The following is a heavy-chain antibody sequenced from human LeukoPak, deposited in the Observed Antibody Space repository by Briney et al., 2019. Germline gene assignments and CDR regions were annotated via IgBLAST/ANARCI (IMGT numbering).Heavy chain of an antibody. CDR3: ARDRYSTLGDMVRGALDS. Sequence: GGSLRLSCAASGFTFSSYEMNWVRQAPGEGLEWVSYISSSGSTIYYADSVKGRFTISRDNAKNSLYLQMNSLRAEDTAVYYCARDRYSTLGDMVRGALDSWGQGTLVTVSS. D-gene: IGHD3-10*01. CDR2: ISSSGSTI. V-gene: IGHV3-48*03. J-gene: IGHJ5*01. CDR1: GFTFSSYE.